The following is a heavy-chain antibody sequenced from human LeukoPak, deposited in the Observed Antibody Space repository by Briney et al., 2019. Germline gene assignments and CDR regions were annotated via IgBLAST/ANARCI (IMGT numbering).Heavy chain of an antibody. D-gene: IGHD3-3*01. J-gene: IGHJ4*02. V-gene: IGHV3-15*01. CDR1: GFTFSNGW. CDR2: IKTESDGATT. CDR3: TWSGLKIES. Sequence: GGSLRLSCAASGFTFSNGWMSWVRQAPRKGLEWVGQIKTESDGATTDYAAPVKGRFTISRDDSKNTLFLQMNSLKTEDTALYYCTWSGLKIESWGQGTLVTVSS.